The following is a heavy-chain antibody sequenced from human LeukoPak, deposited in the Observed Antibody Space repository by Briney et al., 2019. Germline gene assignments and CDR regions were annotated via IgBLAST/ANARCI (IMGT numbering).Heavy chain of an antibody. CDR1: GFAFSSYY. Sequence: GGSLRLPCVASGFAFSSYYMQWVRQDPRKGLVWVSRISGDGTNINYADSVRGRFTISRDNAKNTVYLQMNTLRVEDTAVYYCTRDLLDYDVSTGLHHYYMDVWGQGTTVTVSS. D-gene: IGHD3-9*01. V-gene: IGHV3-74*01. CDR3: TRDLLDYDVSTGLHHYYMDV. CDR2: ISGDGTNI. J-gene: IGHJ6*02.